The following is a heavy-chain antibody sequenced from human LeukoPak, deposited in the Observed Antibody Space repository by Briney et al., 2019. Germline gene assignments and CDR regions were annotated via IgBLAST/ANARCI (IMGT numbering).Heavy chain of an antibody. V-gene: IGHV3-43D*03. Sequence: PGGSLRPSCAASGFTFDDYAMHWVRQAPGKGLEWVSLISWDGGSTYYADSVKGRFTISRDNSKNSLYLQMNSLRAEDTALYYCAKDRSIAARPSWYYFDYWGQGTLVTVSS. CDR1: GFTFDDYA. CDR3: AKDRSIAARPSWYYFDY. J-gene: IGHJ4*02. CDR2: ISWDGGST. D-gene: IGHD6-6*01.